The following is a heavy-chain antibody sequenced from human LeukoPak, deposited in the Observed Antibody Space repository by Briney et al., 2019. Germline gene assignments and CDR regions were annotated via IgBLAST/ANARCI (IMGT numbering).Heavy chain of an antibody. V-gene: IGHV3-49*03. CDR1: GFTLGDYA. D-gene: IGHD7-27*01. CDR3: TGYIGWGKFDY. CDR2: IRSRVYGGTT. J-gene: IGHJ4*02. Sequence: PGGSLRLSCTTSGFTLGDYALSWFRQAPGKGLEWVGFIRSRVYGGTTEYAASVKGRFTISRDDSIAYLQMNSLKTEDTAVYYCTGYIGWGKFDYWGQGIPVTVSS.